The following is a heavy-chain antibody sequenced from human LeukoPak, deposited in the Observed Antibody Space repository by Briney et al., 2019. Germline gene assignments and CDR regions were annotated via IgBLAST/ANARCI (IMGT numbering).Heavy chain of an antibody. Sequence: GGSLRLSCAASGFTFSSHWMRWVRQAPGKGLVWVSRILSNGSSPIYADSVRGRFTISRDNAKNTLYLQMNSLRAEDTAVYYCARERYSRRQDDAFDIWDQGTMVTVSS. CDR2: ILSNGSSP. CDR1: GFTFSSHW. D-gene: IGHD1-14*01. J-gene: IGHJ3*02. CDR3: ARERYSRRQDDAFDI. V-gene: IGHV3-74*01.